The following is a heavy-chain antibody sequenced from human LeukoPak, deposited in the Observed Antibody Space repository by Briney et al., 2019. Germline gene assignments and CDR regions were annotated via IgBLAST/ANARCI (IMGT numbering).Heavy chain of an antibody. V-gene: IGHV4-30-2*01. J-gene: IGHJ5*02. D-gene: IGHD3-9*01. CDR3: ARVLRYFLDP. CDR1: GFIVSSNY. Sequence: LRLSCAASGFIVSSNYMSWVRQPPGKGLEWIGYIYHSGSTYYNPSLKSRVTISVDRSKNQFSLKLSSVTAADTAVYYCARVLRYFLDPWGQGTLVTVSS. CDR2: IYHSGST.